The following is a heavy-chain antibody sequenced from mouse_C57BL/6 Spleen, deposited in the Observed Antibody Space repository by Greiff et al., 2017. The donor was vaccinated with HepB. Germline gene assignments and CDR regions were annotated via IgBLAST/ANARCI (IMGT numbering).Heavy chain of an antibody. V-gene: IGHV5-4*01. CDR2: ISDGGSYT. CDR1: GFTFSSYA. J-gene: IGHJ3*01. D-gene: IGHD2-3*01. Sequence: EVHLVESGGGLVKPGGSLKLSCAASGFTFSSYAMSWVRQTPEKRLEWVATISDGGSYTYYPDNVKGRFIISRDNAKNNLYLQMSHLKSEDTAMYYCARDLNDGYFPFAYWGQGTLVTVSA. CDR3: ARDLNDGYFPFAY.